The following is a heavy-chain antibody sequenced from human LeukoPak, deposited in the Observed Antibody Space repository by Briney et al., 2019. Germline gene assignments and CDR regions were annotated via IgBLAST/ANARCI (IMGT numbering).Heavy chain of an antibody. CDR3: ARHKLDILTGYGWFDP. V-gene: IGHV4-59*08. CDR2: IYYSGST. Sequence: SETLSLTCTVSGGSISSYYWSWIRQPPGKGLEWIGYIYYSGSTNYNPSLKSRVTISVDTSKNQFSLKLSSVTAADTAMYYCARHKLDILTGYGWFDPWGQGTLVTVSS. J-gene: IGHJ5*02. CDR1: GGSISSYY. D-gene: IGHD3-9*01.